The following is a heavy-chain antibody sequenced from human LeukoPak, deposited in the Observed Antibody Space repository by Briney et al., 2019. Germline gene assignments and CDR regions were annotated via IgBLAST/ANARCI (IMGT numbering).Heavy chain of an antibody. J-gene: IGHJ4*02. D-gene: IGHD6-19*01. CDR1: GYSITNYW. CDR2: IDPSDSYT. Sequence: GESLRIFCKGPGYSITNYWIIWVRHMPGKSREWMGRIDPSDSYTNYSPSFQGHVTISTDKSISTAYLQWSSLKASDTAMYYCGRHGGGKWLVLWGQGTLVTVSS. CDR3: GRHGGGKWLVL. V-gene: IGHV5-10-1*01.